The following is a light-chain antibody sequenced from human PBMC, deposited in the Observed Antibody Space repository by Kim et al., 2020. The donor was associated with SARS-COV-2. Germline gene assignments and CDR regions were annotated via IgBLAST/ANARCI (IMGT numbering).Light chain of an antibody. CDR2: KVS. CDR3: MQHTHWPQM. CDR1: QSLVHSDENTY. J-gene: IGKJ1*01. Sequence: PASVSCRSSQSLVHSDENTYLNWFQQRPGQSPRRLIYKVSQRDSGVPDRFSGSGAGTDFTLTISRVEAEDVGIYYCMQHTHWPQMFGQGTKVDIK. V-gene: IGKV2-30*02.